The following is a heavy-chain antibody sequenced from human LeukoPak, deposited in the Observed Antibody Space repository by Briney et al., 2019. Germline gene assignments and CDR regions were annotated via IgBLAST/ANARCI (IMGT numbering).Heavy chain of an antibody. V-gene: IGHV4-38-2*01. J-gene: IGHJ4*02. D-gene: IGHD3-3*01. CDR1: GYSISSGYY. Sequence: SETLSLTCAVSGYSISSGYYWAWIRPPPGKGREWIGSIYHSGSTYYNPSLKSRVTISVDTSKNQFSLKLSSVTAADTAVYYCARHRNDFWSGYLDYWGQGTLVTVSS. CDR2: IYHSGST. CDR3: ARHRNDFWSGYLDY.